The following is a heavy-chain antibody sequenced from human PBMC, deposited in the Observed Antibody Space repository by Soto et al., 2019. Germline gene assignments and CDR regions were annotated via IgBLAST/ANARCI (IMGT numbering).Heavy chain of an antibody. J-gene: IGHJ4*02. CDR1: GGSISSYY. D-gene: IGHD6-13*01. V-gene: IGHV4-59*01. CDR3: ARVRYSSSWQYFDY. CDR2: IYYSGST. Sequence: PSETLSLTCTVSGGSISSYYWSWIRQPPGKGLEWIGYIYYSGSTNYNPSLKSRVTISVDTSKNQFSLKLSSVTAADTAVYYCARVRYSSSWQYFDYWGQGTLVTVSS.